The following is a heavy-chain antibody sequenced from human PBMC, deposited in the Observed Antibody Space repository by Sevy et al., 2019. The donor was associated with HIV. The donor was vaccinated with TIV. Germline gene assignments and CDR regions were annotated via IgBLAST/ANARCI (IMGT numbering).Heavy chain of an antibody. D-gene: IGHD6-19*01. Sequence: GGSLRLSCAASGFTFSNAWMSWVRQAPGKGLEWVGRIKSKTDGGTTDYAAPVKGRFTISRDDSKNTLYLQMNSLKTGDTAVDYCTSDCLTYGSGQCGDVYWGQGTLVTVSS. J-gene: IGHJ4*02. CDR2: IKSKTDGGTT. CDR1: GFTFSNAW. CDR3: TSDCLTYGSGQCGDVY. V-gene: IGHV3-15*01.